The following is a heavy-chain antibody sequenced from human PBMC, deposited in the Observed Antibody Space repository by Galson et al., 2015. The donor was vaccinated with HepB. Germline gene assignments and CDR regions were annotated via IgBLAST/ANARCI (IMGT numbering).Heavy chain of an antibody. D-gene: IGHD5-18*01. Sequence: SLRLSCAASGFTFSSYSMNWVRQAPGKGLEWVSSISSSSSYIYYADSVKGRFTISRDNAKNSLYLQMNSLRAEDTAVYYCARDRSVPNVDTAWRDAFDIWGQGTMVAVSS. CDR3: ARDRSVPNVDTAWRDAFDI. J-gene: IGHJ3*02. CDR1: GFTFSSYS. CDR2: ISSSSSYI. V-gene: IGHV3-21*01.